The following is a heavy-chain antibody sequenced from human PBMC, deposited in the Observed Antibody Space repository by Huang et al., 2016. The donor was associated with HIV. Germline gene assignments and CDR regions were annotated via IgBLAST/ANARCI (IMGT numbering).Heavy chain of an antibody. D-gene: IGHD1-7*01. CDR3: ATKTGAMDI. Sequence: VESGGRLVQPGGSIRLSCVGSTVSFGAYWMSWVRQTPGKGVEWVANIKQDESEKYYVESVKGRFNISRDNAKKILFLQMDNVRVEDTATYYCATKTGAMDIWGQGTAVTVS. CDR1: TVSFGAYW. J-gene: IGHJ6*02. V-gene: IGHV3-7*01. CDR2: IKQDESEK.